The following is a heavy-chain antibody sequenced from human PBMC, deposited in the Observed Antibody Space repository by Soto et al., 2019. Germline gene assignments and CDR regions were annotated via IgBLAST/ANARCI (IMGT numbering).Heavy chain of an antibody. V-gene: IGHV3-7*01. CDR1: GFTFSSYW. J-gene: IGHJ4*02. CDR2: IKQDGSEK. D-gene: IGHD5-18*01. CDR3: ARAPKRGYSYGPLDY. Sequence: GGSLRLSCAASGFTFSSYWMSWVRQAPGKGLEWVANIKQDGSEKYYVDSVKGRFTISRDNAKNSLYLQMNSLRAEDTAVYYCARAPKRGYSYGPLDYWGQGTLVTVSS.